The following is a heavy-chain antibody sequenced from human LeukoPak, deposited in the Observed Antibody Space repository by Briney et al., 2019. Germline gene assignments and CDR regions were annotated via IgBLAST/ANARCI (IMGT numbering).Heavy chain of an antibody. CDR2: ISSSGSTI. J-gene: IGHJ5*02. Sequence: GGSLRLSCAASGLTFTSYEMNWVRQAPGKGLEWVSYISSSGSTIYYADSVKGRFTLSRDNAKNSLYLQMNSLRAEDTAVYYCARGTGYCLDPWGREAWSPSPQ. CDR3: ARGTGYCLDP. CDR1: GLTFTSYE. D-gene: IGHD7-27*01. V-gene: IGHV3-48*03.